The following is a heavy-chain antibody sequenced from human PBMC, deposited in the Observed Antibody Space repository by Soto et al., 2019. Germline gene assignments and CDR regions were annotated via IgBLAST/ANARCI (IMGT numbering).Heavy chain of an antibody. CDR2: INAGNGNT. Sequence: ASVKVSFKASGYTFTSYAMHWLRQAPGQRLEWMGWINAGNGNTKYSQKFQGRVTITRDTSASTAYMELSSLRSEDTAVYYCASSIAARPSYYYGMDVWGQGTTVTVSS. CDR3: ASSIAARPSYYYGMDV. CDR1: GYTFTSYA. V-gene: IGHV1-3*01. J-gene: IGHJ6*02. D-gene: IGHD6-6*01.